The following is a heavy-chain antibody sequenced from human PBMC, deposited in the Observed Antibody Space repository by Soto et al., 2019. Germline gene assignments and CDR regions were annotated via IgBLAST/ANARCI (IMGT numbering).Heavy chain of an antibody. V-gene: IGHV5-10-1*01. D-gene: IGHD2-2*01. CDR1: GYSFTSYW. J-gene: IGHJ4*02. CDR2: IDPSDSYT. CDR3: ATNFRYCSSTSCPVDY. Sequence: PGESLKISCNGSGYSFTSYWISLVRQMPGKGLEWMWRIDPSDSYTNYSPSFQGHVTISADKSISTAYLQWSSLKASDTAMYYCATNFRYCSSTSCPVDYWGQGTLVTVSS.